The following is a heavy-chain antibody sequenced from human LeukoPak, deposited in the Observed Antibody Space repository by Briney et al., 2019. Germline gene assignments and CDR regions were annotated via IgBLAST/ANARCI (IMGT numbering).Heavy chain of an antibody. V-gene: IGHV3-23*01. J-gene: IGHJ6*03. CDR2: ISGSGGST. CDR3: AKDGYYGGYYYYYYMDV. Sequence: GGSLRLSCAASGFTFSSYGMSWVRQAPGKGLEWVSAISGSGGSTYYADSVKGRFTISRDNSKNTLYLQMNSLRAEDTAVYYCAKDGYYGGYYYYYYMDVWGKGTTVTISS. CDR1: GFTFSSYG. D-gene: IGHD2-21*01.